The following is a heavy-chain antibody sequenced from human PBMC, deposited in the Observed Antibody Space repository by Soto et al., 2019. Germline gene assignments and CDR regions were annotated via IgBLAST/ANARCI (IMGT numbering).Heavy chain of an antibody. J-gene: IGHJ5*02. CDR1: GGSISSYY. V-gene: IGHV4-59*01. Sequence: PSETLSLTCTVSGGSISSYYWSWIRQPPGKGLEWIGYIYYSGSTNYNPSLKSRVTISVDTSKNQFSLKLSSVTAADTAVYYCARVTSSPFIDWFDPWGQGTLVTVSS. CDR2: IYYSGST. CDR3: ARVTSSPFIDWFDP. D-gene: IGHD2-2*01.